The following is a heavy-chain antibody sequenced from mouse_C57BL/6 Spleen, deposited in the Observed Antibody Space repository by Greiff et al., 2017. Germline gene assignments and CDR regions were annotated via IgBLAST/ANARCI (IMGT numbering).Heavy chain of an antibody. CDR3: ASTGDGYPWFAY. Sequence: VMLQQSGPELVKPGASVKISCKASGYAFSSSWMNWVKQRPGKGLEWIGRIYPGDGDTNYNGKFKGKATLTADKSSSTAYMQLSSLTSEDSAVYFCASTGDGYPWFAYWGQGTLVTVSA. CDR2: IYPGDGDT. CDR1: GYAFSSSW. V-gene: IGHV1-82*01. J-gene: IGHJ3*01. D-gene: IGHD2-3*01.